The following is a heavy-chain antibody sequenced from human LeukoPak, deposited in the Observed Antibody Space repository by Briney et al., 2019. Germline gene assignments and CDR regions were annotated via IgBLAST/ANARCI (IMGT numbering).Heavy chain of an antibody. D-gene: IGHD6-19*01. Sequence: PGRSLRLSCAASGFTFSSYAMHWVRQAPGKGLEWVAVISYDGSNKYYADSVKGRFTISRDNAKNSLYLQMNSLRAEDTAVYYCARPRGLGHDAFDIWGQGTMVTVSS. CDR1: GFTFSSYA. CDR3: ARPRGLGHDAFDI. V-gene: IGHV3-30-3*01. CDR2: ISYDGSNK. J-gene: IGHJ3*02.